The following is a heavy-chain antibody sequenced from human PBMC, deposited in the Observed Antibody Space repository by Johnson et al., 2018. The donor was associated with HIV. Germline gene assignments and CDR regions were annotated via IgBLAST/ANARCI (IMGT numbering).Heavy chain of an antibody. CDR2: IKSKTDGGTT. CDR1: GFTFSNAW. V-gene: IGHV3-15*02. CDR3: AKGMVRGCWGDAFDI. J-gene: IGHJ3*02. Sequence: VQLVESGGALVKPGGSLRLSCAASGFTFSNAWMNWVRQAPGKGLEWVGRIKSKTDGGTTDYAAPVKGRFFISRDDSKNTLYLQMNSLRAGDTAVYYCAKGMVRGCWGDAFDIWGQGTMVTVSS. D-gene: IGHD3-10*01.